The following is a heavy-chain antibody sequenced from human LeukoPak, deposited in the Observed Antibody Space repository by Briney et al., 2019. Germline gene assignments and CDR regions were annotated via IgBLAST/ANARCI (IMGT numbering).Heavy chain of an antibody. CDR3: AREKNDYNFWTGGYYYMDV. Sequence: SETLSLTCAVYGGSFSGYYWSWIRQPPGKGLEWIGEINHSGSTNYNPSLKSRVTISVDTSKNQFSLKLSSVTAADTAVYYCAREKNDYNFWTGGYYYMDVWGKGTTVTVSS. CDR1: GGSFSGYY. D-gene: IGHD3-3*01. CDR2: INHSGST. J-gene: IGHJ6*03. V-gene: IGHV4-34*01.